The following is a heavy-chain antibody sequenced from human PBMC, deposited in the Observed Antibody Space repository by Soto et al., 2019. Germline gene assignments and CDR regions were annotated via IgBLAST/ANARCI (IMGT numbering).Heavy chain of an antibody. CDR3: PRDEDIVVVPAAHYGMDV. J-gene: IGHJ6*02. CDR2: ISYEVINK. D-gene: IGHD2-2*01. Sequence: GGSLRLSCAASGFTFSSYGIPWARQAPGKGLEWGAVISYEVINKYSADSVKGRFTISRDNSKNTLYLQMNSLRAEDTAVYYCPRDEDIVVVPAAHYGMDVWGQGTTVTVYS. V-gene: IGHV3-30*19. CDR1: GFTFSSYG.